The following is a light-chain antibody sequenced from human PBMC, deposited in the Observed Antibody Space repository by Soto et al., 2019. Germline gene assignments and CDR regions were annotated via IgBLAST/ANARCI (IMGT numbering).Light chain of an antibody. J-gene: IGKJ4*01. CDR2: GAS. V-gene: IGKV3-15*01. CDR3: QQYHSWPPLT. Sequence: EIVMTQSPATLSVSPGERATLSCRANQSVSSHLAWYQQKPGQAPRLLIYGASTRASGIPARFSGSGSGTEFTLTISSLQSEDLAVYYCQQYHSWPPLTFAGGTKVEIK. CDR1: QSVSSH.